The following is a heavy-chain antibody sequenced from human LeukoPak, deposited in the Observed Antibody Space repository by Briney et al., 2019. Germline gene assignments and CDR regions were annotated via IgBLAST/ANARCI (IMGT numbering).Heavy chain of an antibody. V-gene: IGHV1-18*01. CDR3: ARDRKGSRGTVVVVAATHGY. D-gene: IGHD2-15*01. J-gene: IGHJ4*02. CDR1: GYTFTSYG. CDR2: ISAYNGNT. Sequence: ASVKVSCKASGYTFTSYGISWVRQAPGQGLEWMGWISAYNGNTNYAQKLQGRVTMTTDTSTSTAYMELRSLRSDDTAVYYCARDRKGSRGTVVVVAATHGYWGQGTLVTVSS.